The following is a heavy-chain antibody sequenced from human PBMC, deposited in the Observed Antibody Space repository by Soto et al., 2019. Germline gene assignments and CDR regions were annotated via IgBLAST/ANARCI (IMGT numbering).Heavy chain of an antibody. CDR2: IDNAGTDS. CDR3: ARGWFGLDV. J-gene: IGHJ6*04. D-gene: IGHD3-10*01. Sequence: EVQLVESGGGLVQPGGSLRLSCAASGFTFSGRSMHWVRQAPGKGLVWVSGIDNAGTDSTYADSVKGRFTSSRDNAENTLYLQMNRLRVEDTAVYYCARGWFGLDVWGKGTTVTVSS. V-gene: IGHV3-74*01. CDR1: GFTFSGRS.